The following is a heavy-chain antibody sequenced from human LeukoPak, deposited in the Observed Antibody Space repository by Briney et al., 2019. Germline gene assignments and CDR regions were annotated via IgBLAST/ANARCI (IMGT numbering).Heavy chain of an antibody. Sequence: GGSLRLSCAASGFTFSSYSMIWVRQAPGKGLEWVSYISSSSSTIYYADSVKGRFTISRDNAKNSLYLQMNSLRAEDTAVYDCARAVGYCSSSICYRFDYWGQGTLVTVSS. D-gene: IGHD2-2*01. CDR1: GFTFSSYS. J-gene: IGHJ4*02. CDR2: ISSSSSTI. CDR3: ARAVGYCSSSICYRFDY. V-gene: IGHV3-48*01.